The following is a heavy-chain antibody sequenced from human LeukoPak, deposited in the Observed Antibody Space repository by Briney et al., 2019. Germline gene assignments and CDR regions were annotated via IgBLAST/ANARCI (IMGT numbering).Heavy chain of an antibody. D-gene: IGHD3-16*01. CDR1: GFTFGGYY. Sequence: GGALRLSCAASGFTFGGYYMTRLRQAPGRGLEPLSFISPTGDIIKYVDSVKGRFTISRDNAKSSMYLEMNSLRAEDTAVYYCAREHWAAPDHWGQGTLVTVSP. J-gene: IGHJ4*02. CDR3: AREHWAAPDH. V-gene: IGHV3-11*01. CDR2: ISPTGDII.